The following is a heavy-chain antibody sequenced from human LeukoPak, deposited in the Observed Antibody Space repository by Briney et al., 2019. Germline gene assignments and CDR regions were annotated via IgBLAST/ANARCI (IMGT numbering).Heavy chain of an antibody. CDR3: ATARVAVPGTDFNF. V-gene: IGHV4-59*01. Sequence: SQSLSLTCKVSGDSISSYYCSWIRQPARNGVEWIGYIYSSGSTTYNPSLNSRVTISLDMSKNQFSLSLTSVTAADTAVYYCATARVAVPGTDFNFWGQGILVTVSS. J-gene: IGHJ4*02. CDR1: GDSISSYY. CDR2: IYSSGST. D-gene: IGHD6-19*01.